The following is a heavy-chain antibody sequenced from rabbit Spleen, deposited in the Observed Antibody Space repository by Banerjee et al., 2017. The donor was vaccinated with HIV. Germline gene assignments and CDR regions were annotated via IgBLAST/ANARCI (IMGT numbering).Heavy chain of an antibody. CDR1: GFDFSRDY. CDR3: ARDASSSDYYRDTRLDL. CDR2: IDPVFGIT. V-gene: IGHV1S7*01. Sequence: QLKESGGGLVQPGGSLKLSCTASGFDFSRDYMNWVRQAPGKGLEWIGYIDPVFGITYYASWVNGRFTISSHNAQNTVSLQMNSLTAADTATYFCARDASSSDYYRDTRLDLWGQGTLVHRL. D-gene: IGHD1-1*01. J-gene: IGHJ3*01.